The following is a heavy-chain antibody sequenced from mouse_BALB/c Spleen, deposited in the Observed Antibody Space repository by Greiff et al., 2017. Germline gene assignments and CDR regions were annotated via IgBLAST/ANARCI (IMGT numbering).Heavy chain of an antibody. CDR2: ISDGGSYT. V-gene: IGHV5-4*02. D-gene: IGHD4-1*01. Sequence: EVKLMESGGGLVKPGGSLKLSCAASGFTFSDYYMYWVRQTPEKRLEWVATISDGGSYTYYPDSVKGRFTISRDNAKNNLYLQMSSLKSEDTAMYYCARGAGTPYFDYWGQGTTLTVSS. CDR3: ARGAGTPYFDY. CDR1: GFTFSDYY. J-gene: IGHJ2*01.